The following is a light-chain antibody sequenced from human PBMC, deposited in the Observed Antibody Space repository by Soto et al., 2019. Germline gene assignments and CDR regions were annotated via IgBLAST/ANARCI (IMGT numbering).Light chain of an antibody. CDR1: SSDVGGYNY. CDR2: DVS. Sequence: QSALTQPASVSGPPGQSITISCTGTSSDVGGYNYVSWYQQHPGKAPKLMIYDVSNRPSGASNRFSGSKSGNTASLTISGLQAEDEADYYCSSYTSSSTNVFGTGTKVTVL. CDR3: SSYTSSSTNV. J-gene: IGLJ1*01. V-gene: IGLV2-14*01.